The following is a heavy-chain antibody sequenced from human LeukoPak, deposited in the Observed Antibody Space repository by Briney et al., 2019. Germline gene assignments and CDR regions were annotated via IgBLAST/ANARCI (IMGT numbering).Heavy chain of an antibody. CDR2: INTNTGNP. CDR3: ARDPYCSGGSCFGWFDP. J-gene: IGHJ5*02. V-gene: IGHV7-4-1*02. D-gene: IGHD2-15*01. Sequence: ASVKVSCKASGYTFTSYGISWVRQAPGQGLEWMGWINTNTGNPTYAQGFTGRFVFSLDTSVSTAYPQISSLKAEDTAVYYCARDPYCSGGSCFGWFDPWGQGTLVTVSS. CDR1: GYTFTSYG.